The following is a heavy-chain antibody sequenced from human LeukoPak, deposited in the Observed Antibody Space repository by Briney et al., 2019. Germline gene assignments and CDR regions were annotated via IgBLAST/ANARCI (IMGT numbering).Heavy chain of an antibody. CDR1: SGSISTSNYY. J-gene: IGHJ4*02. Sequence: SETLSLTCTVSSGSISTSNYYWGWVRQPPGKALEWIGNIFYSGSTYYSPSLKSRVTISVDTSKNQFSLKLSSVTAADTAVYYCARDGSSRSFDYWGQGTLVTVSS. CDR3: ARDGSSRSFDY. D-gene: IGHD6-13*01. V-gene: IGHV4-39*07. CDR2: IFYSGST.